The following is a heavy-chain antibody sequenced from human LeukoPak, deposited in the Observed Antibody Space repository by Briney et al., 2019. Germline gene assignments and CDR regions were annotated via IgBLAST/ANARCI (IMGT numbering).Heavy chain of an antibody. J-gene: IGHJ5*02. CDR2: MNPNSGNT. Sequence: ASVKVSCKASGYTFTSYDINWVRQATGQGLEWMGWMNPNSGNTGYAQKFQGRVTMTRNTSISTAYMELSSLRSEDTAVYYCATATRKKTVTTDWFDPWGQGTLVTVSS. CDR1: GYTFTSYD. V-gene: IGHV1-8*01. D-gene: IGHD4-17*01. CDR3: ATATRKKTVTTDWFDP.